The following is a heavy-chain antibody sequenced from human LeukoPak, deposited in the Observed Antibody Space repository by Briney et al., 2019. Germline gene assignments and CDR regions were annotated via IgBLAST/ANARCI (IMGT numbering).Heavy chain of an antibody. CDR1: GYTFTIYG. D-gene: IGHD5-12*01. CDR2: ISAYNGNT. V-gene: IGHV1-18*01. Sequence: GASVKVSCKASGYTFTIYGISWVRQAPGQGREGMGWISAYNGNTNYAQKLQGRVTLTTDTSKSTAYMELRSLRSDDTAVYYCARDTVDIVREFDYWGQGTLVTVSS. CDR3: ARDTVDIVREFDY. J-gene: IGHJ4*02.